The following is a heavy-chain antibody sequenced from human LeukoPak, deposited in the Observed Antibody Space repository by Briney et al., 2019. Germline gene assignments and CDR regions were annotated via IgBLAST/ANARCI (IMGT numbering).Heavy chain of an antibody. D-gene: IGHD3-16*01. CDR1: GYSFTNYW. CDR2: IYPGDSGT. CDR3: AVTGGDWFDP. Sequence: GESLKISCKGSGYSFTNYWIGWVRQMPGKGLEWMGVIYPGDSGTTYSPSFQGQVTISADKSTRTVYLQWSSLKASDTAMYYCAVTGGDWFDPWGQGTLVTVSS. V-gene: IGHV5-51*01. J-gene: IGHJ5*02.